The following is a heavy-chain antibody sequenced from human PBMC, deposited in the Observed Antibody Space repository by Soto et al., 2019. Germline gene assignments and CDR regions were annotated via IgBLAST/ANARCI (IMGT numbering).Heavy chain of an antibody. CDR1: GGTFSSYA. CDR2: IIPIFGTA. Sequence: SVKVSCKASGGTFSSYAISWVRQAPGQGLEWMGGIIPIFGTANYAQKFQGQVTISTDKSISTAYLQWSSLKASDTAMYYCARLDYDFDDPRRAFDIWGQGTMVTVPS. D-gene: IGHD3-16*01. J-gene: IGHJ3*02. CDR3: ARLDYDFDDPRRAFDI. V-gene: IGHV1-69*05.